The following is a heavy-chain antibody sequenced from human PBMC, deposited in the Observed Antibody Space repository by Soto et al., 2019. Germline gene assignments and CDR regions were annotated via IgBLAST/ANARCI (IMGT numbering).Heavy chain of an antibody. CDR1: GFTLNYYG. J-gene: IGHJ4*02. V-gene: IGHV3-48*03. D-gene: IGHD3-3*01. Sequence: PGGSLRLSCVASGFTLNYYGMDWVRQVPGRGLEWVAFISARGSSAQYADSVKGRYTISRDDAKNSLFLQLNNLRVEDTAVYYCARDPPPRITTSGVVVEPPYFDLWGQGTLVTVSS. CDR2: ISARGSSA. CDR3: ARDPPPRITTSGVVVEPPYFDL.